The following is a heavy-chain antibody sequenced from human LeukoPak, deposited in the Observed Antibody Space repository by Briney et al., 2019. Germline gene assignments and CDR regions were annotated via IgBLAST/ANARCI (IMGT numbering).Heavy chain of an antibody. J-gene: IGHJ4*02. CDR3: AKLESLYYDFWSGYSPPDY. D-gene: IGHD3-3*01. Sequence: GGSLRLSCAASGFTFSSYAMSWVRQAPGKGLEWVSAISGSGGSTYYADSVKGRFTISRDNSKNTLYLQMNSLRAEDTAVYYCAKLESLYYDFWSGYSPPDYWSQGTLVTVSS. CDR2: ISGSGGST. CDR1: GFTFSSYA. V-gene: IGHV3-23*01.